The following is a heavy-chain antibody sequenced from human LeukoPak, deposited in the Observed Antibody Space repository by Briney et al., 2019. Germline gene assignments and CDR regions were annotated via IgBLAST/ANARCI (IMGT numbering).Heavy chain of an antibody. V-gene: IGHV3-23*01. Sequence: GGSLRLSCSASGFTFSGFAMGWVRQAPGKGLEWVSSISGSGGNTYYADSVEGRFTISRDNSKNTLLLQMISLRAEDTAVYYCAKELRSSSWYYYYGMDVWGQGTTVTVS. CDR3: AKELRSSSWYYYYGMDV. CDR1: GFTFSGFA. J-gene: IGHJ6*02. D-gene: IGHD6-13*01. CDR2: ISGSGGNT.